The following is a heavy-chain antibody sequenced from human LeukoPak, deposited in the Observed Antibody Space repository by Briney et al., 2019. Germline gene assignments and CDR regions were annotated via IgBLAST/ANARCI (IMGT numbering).Heavy chain of an antibody. V-gene: IGHV3-15*01. CDR1: GFTFSNAW. J-gene: IGHJ4*02. Sequence: PGGSLRLSCAASGFTFSNAWMSWVRQAPGKGLEWVGRIKSKSDGGTTDYAAPVKGRFTISRDDSKNTLYLQMNSLKTEDTAVYYCITFSMIVVVITDWGQGTRVTVSS. CDR2: IKSKSDGGTT. CDR3: ITFSMIVVVITD. D-gene: IGHD3-22*01.